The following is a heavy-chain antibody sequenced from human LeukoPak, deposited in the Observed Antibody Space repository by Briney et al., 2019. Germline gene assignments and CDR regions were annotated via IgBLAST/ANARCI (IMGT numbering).Heavy chain of an antibody. V-gene: IGHV3-7*03. CDR2: IKQDGSEK. D-gene: IGHD3-10*01. CDR1: GFTFSSYW. CDR3: ARADRTYYYGSGRIDY. J-gene: IGHJ4*02. Sequence: GGSLRLSCAASGFTFSSYWMSWVRQAPGKGLEWVANIKQDGSEKYYVDSVKGRFTISRDNAKNSLYLQMNSLRAEDTAVYYCARADRTYYYGSGRIDYWGQGTLVTVSS.